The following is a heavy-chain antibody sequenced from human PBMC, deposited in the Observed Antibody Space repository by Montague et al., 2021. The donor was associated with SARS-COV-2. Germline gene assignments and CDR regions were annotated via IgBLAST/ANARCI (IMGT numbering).Heavy chain of an antibody. Sequence: SLRLSCAASGFTFNSYALSWVRQAPGKGLDWVATITGSGGSAHYPDSVKGRFTVSRDNAKQTLFLQMDSLRGEDTATYYCASGRGESYGPFEYWGQGTLVTVSS. V-gene: IGHV3-23*01. J-gene: IGHJ4*02. CDR3: ASGRGESYGPFEY. D-gene: IGHD5-18*01. CDR2: ITGSGGSA. CDR1: GFTFNSYA.